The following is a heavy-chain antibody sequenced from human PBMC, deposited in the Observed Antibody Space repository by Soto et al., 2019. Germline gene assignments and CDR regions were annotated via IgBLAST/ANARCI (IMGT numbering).Heavy chain of an antibody. Sequence: SWRVSNRAFGFTCINHGVSWISKDKGKGLEWVSSATGSGDKTYYADSVKGRFTISRDNSRNKLYLQMSSLRAEDTAVYYCAKDRSRYTSGWHNWFDPWGQGTLVTVSS. CDR3: AKDRSRYTSGWHNWFDP. CDR1: GFTCINHG. J-gene: IGHJ5*02. V-gene: IGHV3-23*01. CDR2: ATGSGDKT. D-gene: IGHD6-19*01.